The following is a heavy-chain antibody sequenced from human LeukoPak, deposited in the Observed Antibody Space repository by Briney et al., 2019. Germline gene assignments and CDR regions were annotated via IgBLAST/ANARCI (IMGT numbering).Heavy chain of an antibody. CDR2: FNPENGNT. CDR1: GYSFVGYG. V-gene: IGHV1-18*01. Sequence: ASVKVFCKASGYSFVGYGITWVRQAPGQGLEWMGWFNPENGNTNYAQKVQGRVTMTADTSTSTSYMELRSLRSDDTAVYYCARAPGYCSSTSCYTTYYYYYMDVWGKGTTVTVSS. D-gene: IGHD2-2*02. CDR3: ARAPGYCSSTSCYTTYYYYYMDV. J-gene: IGHJ6*03.